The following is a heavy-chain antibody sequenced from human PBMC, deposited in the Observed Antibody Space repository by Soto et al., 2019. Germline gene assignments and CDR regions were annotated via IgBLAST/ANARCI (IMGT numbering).Heavy chain of an antibody. V-gene: IGHV4-59*01. CDR3: ARDIIAARRGYYYYGMDV. Sequence: PSETLSLTCTVSGGSISSYYWSWIRQPPGKGLEWIGYIYYSGSTNYNPSLKSRATISVDTSKNRFSLKPSSVTAADTAVYYCARDIIAARRGYYYYGMDVWGQGTTVTVSS. D-gene: IGHD6-6*01. CDR2: IYYSGST. J-gene: IGHJ6*02. CDR1: GGSISSYY.